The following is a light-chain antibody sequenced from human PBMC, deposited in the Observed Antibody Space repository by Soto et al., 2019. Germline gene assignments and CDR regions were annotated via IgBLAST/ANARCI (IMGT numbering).Light chain of an antibody. J-gene: IGLJ1*01. V-gene: IGLV2-11*01. CDR2: DVS. CDR3: CSYVGSDTSFV. CDR1: SSDVGGYNF. Sequence: QSVLTQPGSVSGSPGQSVTISCTGTSSDVGGYNFVSWYQQHPGKVPKLMIYDVSIRPSGVPDRFSGSKSGITASLTISGLQAEDEADYYCCSYVGSDTSFVFGSGTKLTVL.